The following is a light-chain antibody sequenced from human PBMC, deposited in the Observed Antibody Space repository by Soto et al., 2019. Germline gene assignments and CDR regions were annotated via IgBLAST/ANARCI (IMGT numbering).Light chain of an antibody. CDR3: KQAIQTPHT. J-gene: IGKJ3*01. Sequence: DIVMTQSPLSLPVTPGEPASISCRSSQSLRHSNGYNHLDWYLQKPGQSPQLLIYLGCNRAPGVPDRFSGSGSGTDFTLKISRVESEDVEVYYCKQAIQTPHTFGPGTKVDIK. CDR1: QSLRHSNGYNH. CDR2: LGC. V-gene: IGKV2-28*01.